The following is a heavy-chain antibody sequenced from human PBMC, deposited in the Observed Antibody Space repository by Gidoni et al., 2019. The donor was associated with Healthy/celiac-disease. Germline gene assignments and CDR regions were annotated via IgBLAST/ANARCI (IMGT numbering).Heavy chain of an antibody. Sequence: EVQLLESGGGLVQPGGSLRLSCAASGFTCSSYAMSWVRQAPGKGLEGVSAISGSGGSTYYADSVKGRFTISRDNSKNTLYLQMNSLRAEDTAVYYCAKDYQLVHVPDSWGQGTLVTVSS. D-gene: IGHD6-13*01. J-gene: IGHJ4*02. CDR1: GFTCSSYA. CDR2: ISGSGGST. CDR3: AKDYQLVHVPDS. V-gene: IGHV3-23*01.